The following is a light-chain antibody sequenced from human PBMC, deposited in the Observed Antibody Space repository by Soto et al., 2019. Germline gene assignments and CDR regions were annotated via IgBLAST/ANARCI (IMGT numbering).Light chain of an antibody. CDR2: DVS. CDR3: QQRSKWPRK. CDR1: QNISSY. Sequence: VVNHALATLSFSPFDLPDISFRASQNISSYLIWYQQKPGQAPRLLMYDVSNRATGIPARFSGSGSGTDFTLTISSLEPEDLAVYYCQQRSKWPRKFSQGTIVEIK. V-gene: IGKV3-11*01. J-gene: IGKJ1*01.